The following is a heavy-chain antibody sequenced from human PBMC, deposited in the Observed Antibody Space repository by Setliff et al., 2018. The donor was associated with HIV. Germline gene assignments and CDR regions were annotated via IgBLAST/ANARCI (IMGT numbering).Heavy chain of an antibody. D-gene: IGHD3-3*01. CDR2: ITHSGST. Sequence: SETLSLTCAVYGGSFSGYYWTWIRQPPGKGLEWIGEITHSGSTNYNPSLETRVTISVDTSKNQSSLKLSSVTAADTAVYYCARSKTFYDFWGGYYTHGAFKIWGLGTMVTVSS. CDR3: ARSKTFYDFWGGYYTHGAFKI. V-gene: IGHV4-34*01. CDR1: GGSFSGYY. J-gene: IGHJ3*02.